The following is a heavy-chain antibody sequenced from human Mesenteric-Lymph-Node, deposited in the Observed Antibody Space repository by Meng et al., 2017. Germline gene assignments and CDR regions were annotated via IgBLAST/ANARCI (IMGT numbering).Heavy chain of an antibody. D-gene: IGHD7-27*01. V-gene: IGHV7-4-1*02. CDR1: GYTFTSFG. J-gene: IGHJ4*02. CDR3: VRSPGVDY. Sequence: ASVKVSCKASGYTFTSFGMNWVRQSPGQGLEWMGWINTNSGNPTYAQGFTGRFVFSLDTAVSTAYLQISSLKAEDTGVYYCVRSPGVDYWGQGTLVTVSS. CDR2: INTNSGNP.